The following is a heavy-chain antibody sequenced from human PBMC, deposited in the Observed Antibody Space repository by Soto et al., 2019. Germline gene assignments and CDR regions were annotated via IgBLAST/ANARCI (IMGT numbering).Heavy chain of an antibody. Sequence: SETLSLTCTVSGGSISSSSYYWGWIRQPPGKGLEWIGSIYYSGSTYYNPSLKSRVTISVDTSKNQFSLKLSSVTAADTAVYYCASLSPGVVVVAATRYFDYWCQGTLVTVSS. J-gene: IGHJ4*02. D-gene: IGHD2-15*01. CDR2: IYYSGST. V-gene: IGHV4-39*01. CDR1: GGSISSSSYY. CDR3: ASLSPGVVVVAATRYFDY.